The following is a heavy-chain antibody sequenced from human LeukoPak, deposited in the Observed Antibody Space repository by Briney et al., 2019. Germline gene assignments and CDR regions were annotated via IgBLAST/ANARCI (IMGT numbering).Heavy chain of an antibody. CDR1: GYTFTSYG. Sequence: ASVKVSCKASGYTFTSYGISWVRQAPGQGLEWMGWISAYNGNTNYAQKLQGRVTMTTDTSTITAYMELRSLRSDDTAVYYCARDPRTMVRGVYFDYWGQGTLVTVSS. V-gene: IGHV1-18*04. CDR3: ARDPRTMVRGVYFDY. D-gene: IGHD3-10*01. CDR2: ISAYNGNT. J-gene: IGHJ4*02.